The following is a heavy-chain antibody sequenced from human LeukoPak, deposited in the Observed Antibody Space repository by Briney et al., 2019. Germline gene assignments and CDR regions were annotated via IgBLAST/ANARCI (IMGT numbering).Heavy chain of an antibody. CDR3: ARPASRRVYSSGWQTSSDAFDI. D-gene: IGHD6-19*01. CDR2: INHSGST. J-gene: IGHJ3*02. Sequence: SETLSLTCAVYGGSFSGYYWSWIRQPPGKGLEWIGEINHSGSTNYNPSLKSRVTISVDTSKNQFSLKLSSVTAADTAVYYCARPASRRVYSSGWQTSSDAFDIWGQGTMVTVSS. V-gene: IGHV4-34*01. CDR1: GGSFSGYY.